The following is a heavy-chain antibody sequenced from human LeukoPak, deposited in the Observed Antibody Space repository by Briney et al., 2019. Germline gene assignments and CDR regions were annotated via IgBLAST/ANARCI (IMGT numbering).Heavy chain of an antibody. CDR3: AKVPYSDYGSGRPPFMDV. D-gene: IGHD3-10*01. CDR2: INPAGLET. V-gene: IGHV3-7*03. CDR1: GLPFSDYW. Sequence: GGSLRLPCEVFGLPFSDYWMGWGPQAPGKGLGWVANINPAGLETYYVDSVKDRFTISRDNSGNTLYLQMNNLGAEDTAIHYCAKVPYSDYGSGRPPFMDVWGQGTTVAVSS. J-gene: IGHJ6*01.